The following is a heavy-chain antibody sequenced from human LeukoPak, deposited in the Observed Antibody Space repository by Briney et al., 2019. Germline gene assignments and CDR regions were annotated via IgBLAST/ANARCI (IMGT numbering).Heavy chain of an antibody. Sequence: GGSLRLSCAASGFTFSSYAMSWVRQAPGKGLEWVSSLSGSGGSTYYADSVKGRFTISRDNSKNTLYLRMDSLRAEDTPVYFCAKGDVDTAMVQFHPWGQGTLVTVSS. J-gene: IGHJ5*02. D-gene: IGHD5-18*01. CDR3: AKGDVDTAMVQFHP. V-gene: IGHV3-23*01. CDR2: LSGSGGST. CDR1: GFTFSSYA.